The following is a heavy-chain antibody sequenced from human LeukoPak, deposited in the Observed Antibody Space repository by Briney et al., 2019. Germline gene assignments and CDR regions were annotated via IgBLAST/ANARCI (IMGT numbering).Heavy chain of an antibody. V-gene: IGHV3-20*01. Sequence: PGGSLRLSCAASGFTFSSYAMSWVRQAPGKGLEWVSGINWNGGSTGYADSVKGRFTISRDNGKNSLYLQMNSLRAEDTALYHCARWGVGNDYWGQGTLVTVSS. CDR2: INWNGGST. J-gene: IGHJ4*02. CDR1: GFTFSSYA. CDR3: ARWGVGNDY. D-gene: IGHD3-10*01.